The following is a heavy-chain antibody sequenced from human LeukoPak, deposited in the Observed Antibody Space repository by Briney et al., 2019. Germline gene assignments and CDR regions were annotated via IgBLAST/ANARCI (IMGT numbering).Heavy chain of an antibody. CDR1: GFTFSSYW. V-gene: IGHV3-7*01. D-gene: IGHD2-2*01. Sequence: PGGSLRLSCAASGFTFSSYWMSWVRQAPGKGLEWVANIRQDGSEKYYVDSVKGQFTISRDNAKNSLYLQMTSLRAEDTAVYYCARENRSTSCCFDYWGQGTLVTASS. J-gene: IGHJ4*02. CDR3: ARENRSTSCCFDY. CDR2: IRQDGSEK.